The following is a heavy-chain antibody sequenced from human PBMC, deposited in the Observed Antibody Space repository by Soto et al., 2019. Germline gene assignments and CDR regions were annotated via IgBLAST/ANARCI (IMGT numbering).Heavy chain of an antibody. CDR3: ASPAYSTPAGLEEPFDY. J-gene: IGHJ4*02. V-gene: IGHV3-74*01. Sequence: GGSLRLSCAASGFTFDSHWMHWVRQGPGKELVWVSRISSDGSTTNYADSVKGRFTISRDNAKNTLYLQMNSLRADDTAVYYRASPAYSTPAGLEEPFDYWGQGTLVTVSS. CDR1: GFTFDSHW. CDR2: ISSDGSTT. D-gene: IGHD3-16*01.